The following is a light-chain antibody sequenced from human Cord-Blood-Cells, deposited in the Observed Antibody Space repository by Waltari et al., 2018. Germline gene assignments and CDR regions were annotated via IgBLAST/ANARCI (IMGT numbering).Light chain of an antibody. Sequence: DIQMTQSPSTLSASVGDRVTITCRASQSISSWLAWYQQKPGKAPKLLIYDASILESGVPSRFSGSGSGTEFTLTISSLQPEDFATYYCQQYNSYSYTFGQGTKLEIK. CDR3: QQYNSYSYT. CDR1: QSISSW. V-gene: IGKV1-5*01. CDR2: DAS. J-gene: IGKJ2*01.